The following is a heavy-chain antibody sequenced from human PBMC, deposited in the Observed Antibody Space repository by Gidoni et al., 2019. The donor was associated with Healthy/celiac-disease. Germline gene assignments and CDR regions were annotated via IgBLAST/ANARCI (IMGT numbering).Heavy chain of an antibody. V-gene: IGHV3-33*01. CDR2: IWYDGSNK. Sequence: QVQLVESGGGVVQPGRSLRLSCAASGFTFSSYGMHWVRQAPGKGLEWVAVIWYDGSNKYYADSVKGRFTISRDNSKNTLYLQMNSLRAEDTAVYYCARVMTVTTFDIWGQGTMVTVSS. D-gene: IGHD4-17*01. J-gene: IGHJ3*02. CDR1: GFTFSSYG. CDR3: ARVMTVTTFDI.